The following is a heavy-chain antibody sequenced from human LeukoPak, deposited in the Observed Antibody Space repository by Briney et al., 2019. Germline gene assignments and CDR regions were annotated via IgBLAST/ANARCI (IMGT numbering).Heavy chain of an antibody. CDR1: GFDFSSYA. CDR2: ISGSGGST. V-gene: IGHV3-23*01. J-gene: IGHJ2*01. Sequence: GGSLRLSCVASGFDFSSYAMSWVRQAPGKGLEWVSAISGSGGSTYYADSVKGRFTISRDNSKNALYLQMNSLSAEDMAVYYCARDVPPLGFNRFFWYFDLWGRGTLVTVSS. D-gene: IGHD3-16*02. CDR3: ARDVPPLGFNRFFWYFDL.